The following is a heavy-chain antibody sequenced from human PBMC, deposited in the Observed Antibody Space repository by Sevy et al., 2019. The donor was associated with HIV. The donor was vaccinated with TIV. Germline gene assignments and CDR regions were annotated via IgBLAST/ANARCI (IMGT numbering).Heavy chain of an antibody. CDR2: LIAIYGTP. CDR3: AELFAPGNSHYYGMEV. D-gene: IGHD1-7*01. CDR1: GGSFDNYA. Sequence: ASVKVSCKVSGGSFDNYAISWVRQVPGQGLEWMGGLIAIYGTPDYAQKFQGRVTISADESTSTVYMELRSLRPVDTAVYYCAELFAPGNSHYYGMEVWGQGTTVTVSS. V-gene: IGHV1-69*13. J-gene: IGHJ6*02.